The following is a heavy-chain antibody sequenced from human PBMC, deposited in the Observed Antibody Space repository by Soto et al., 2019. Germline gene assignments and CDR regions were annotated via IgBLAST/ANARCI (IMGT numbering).Heavy chain of an antibody. CDR2: IRSKAYGGTT. V-gene: IGHV3-49*03. J-gene: IGHJ4*02. CDR3: TSLHLGELSPSDYYFDY. CDR1: GFTFGDYA. D-gene: IGHD3-16*02. Sequence: TGGSLRLSCTASGFTFGDYAMSWFRQAPGKGLEWVGFIRSKAYGGTTEYAASVKGRFTISRDDSKSIAYLQMNSLKTEDTAVYYCTSLHLGELSPSDYYFDYWGQGTLVTVSS.